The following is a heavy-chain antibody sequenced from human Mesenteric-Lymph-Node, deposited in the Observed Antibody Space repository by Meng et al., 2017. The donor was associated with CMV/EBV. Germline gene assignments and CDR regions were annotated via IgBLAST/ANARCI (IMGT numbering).Heavy chain of an antibody. CDR2: IIPIFGTA. D-gene: IGHD1-26*01. CDR3: ARDPSPYSGSYYYYGMDV. V-gene: IGHV1-69*05. J-gene: IGHJ6*02. CDR1: GGTFSSYA. Sequence: SVKVSCKASGGTFSSYAISWVRQAPGQGLEWMGGIIPIFGTANYAQKFQGRVTITTDESTSTAYMELSSLRSEDTAVYYCARDPSPYSGSYYYYGMDVWGQGTTVTVSS.